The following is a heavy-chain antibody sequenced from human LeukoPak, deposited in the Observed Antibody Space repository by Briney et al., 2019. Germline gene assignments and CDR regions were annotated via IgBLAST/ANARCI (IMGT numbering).Heavy chain of an antibody. CDR1: GFTFSNAW. V-gene: IGHV3-15*01. J-gene: IGHJ5*02. CDR3: TTLSYAAAPT. Sequence: GGSPRLSCAASGFTFSNAWMSWVRQAPGKGLEWVSRVRSETDGGTTDYAAPVQGRFTISRDDSKNTLYLQMNSLETDDTAVYYCTTLSYAAAPTWGQGTLVTVSS. D-gene: IGHD2-2*01. CDR2: VRSETDGGTT.